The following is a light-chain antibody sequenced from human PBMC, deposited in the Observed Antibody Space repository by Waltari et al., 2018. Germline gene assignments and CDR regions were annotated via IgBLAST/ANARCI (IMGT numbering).Light chain of an antibody. CDR1: TSDAGGYNS. CDR3: GSYTGSTTWV. J-gene: IGLJ3*02. V-gene: IGLV2-14*01. CDR2: DVS. Sequence: QSALTQPASVSGSPGQPLTISCTGATSDAGGYNSVSWYQQRQGKAPYLLIFDVSNRPSGVSNRFSGSKSGNTDSLTISGLQAEDEAAYYCGSYTGSTTWVFGGGTKLTVL.